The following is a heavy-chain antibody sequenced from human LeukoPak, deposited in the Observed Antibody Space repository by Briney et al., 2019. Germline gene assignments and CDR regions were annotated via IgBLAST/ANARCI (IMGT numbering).Heavy chain of an antibody. J-gene: IGHJ4*02. V-gene: IGHV3-23*01. CDR3: AKDGGVTGYYSRGYLDY. CDR1: GFPFSSHA. Sequence: GGSLRLSCAASGFPFSSHAMSWVRKAPGKGLKWVSGISGGGGTTYYADSAKGRFTISRDNSRNTLYLQMSTLRDEDTAVYYCAKDGGVTGYYSRGYLDYWGQGTLVTVSS. D-gene: IGHD3-9*01. CDR2: ISGGGGTT.